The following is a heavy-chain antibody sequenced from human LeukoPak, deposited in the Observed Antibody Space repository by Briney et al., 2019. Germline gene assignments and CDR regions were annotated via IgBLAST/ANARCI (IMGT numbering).Heavy chain of an antibody. J-gene: IGHJ3*02. Sequence: GGSLRLSCAASGFTFSSYAMSWVRQAPGKGLEWVSAISGSGGSTYYADSVKGRFTISRDNSKNTLYLQMNSLRAEDTAVYYCVNRMSRGNAAFYIWGQGTMGHVSS. CDR3: VNRMSRGNAAFYI. D-gene: IGHD4-23*01. CDR2: ISGSGGST. CDR1: GFTFSSYA. V-gene: IGHV3-23*01.